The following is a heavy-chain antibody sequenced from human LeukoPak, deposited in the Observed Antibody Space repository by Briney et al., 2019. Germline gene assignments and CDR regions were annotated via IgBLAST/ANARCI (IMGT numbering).Heavy chain of an antibody. V-gene: IGHV3-30-3*01. CDR2: ISYDGSNK. CDR1: GFTFSSYA. CDR3: ARLLSGN. Sequence: GGSLRLSCAASGFTFSSYAMHWVRQAPGKGLEWVAVISYDGSNKYYADSVKGRFTISRDNSKNTLYLQMNSLRAEDTAVYYCARLLSGNWGQGTLVTVSS. J-gene: IGHJ4*02. D-gene: IGHD2-15*01.